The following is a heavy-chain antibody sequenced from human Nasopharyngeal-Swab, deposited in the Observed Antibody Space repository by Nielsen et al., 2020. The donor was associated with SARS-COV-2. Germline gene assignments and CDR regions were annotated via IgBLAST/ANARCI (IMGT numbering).Heavy chain of an antibody. V-gene: IGHV3-21*06. CDR3: ARDLSKDDNWFGP. J-gene: IGHJ5*02. Sequence: GASLKISCEASGFSFSSYGVHWVRQAPGKGLEWVSSISSSSTFIYYADSVKVRFTISRDNDKNSLYLQMSSLRAEDKVVYYCARDLSKDDNWFGPWGQGTLVTVSS. CDR2: ISSSSTFI. CDR1: GFSFSSYG.